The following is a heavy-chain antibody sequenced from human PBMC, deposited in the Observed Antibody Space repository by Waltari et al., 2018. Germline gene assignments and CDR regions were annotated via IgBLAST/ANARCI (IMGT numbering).Heavy chain of an antibody. CDR1: VDSMTGNDL. Sequence: QVQLQQSGPGLVKPSESLSLTCVVSVDSMTGNDLWNWVRQSPGKGLEWIGQIHGSGKTNFNPFLGGRFTLARDTSRKQFSMKMSSATAADTAVYYCARDPGRGLYLDSWGQGILVTVTS. CDR2: IHGSGKT. J-gene: IGHJ4*02. V-gene: IGHV4-4*02. CDR3: ARDPGRGLYLDS.